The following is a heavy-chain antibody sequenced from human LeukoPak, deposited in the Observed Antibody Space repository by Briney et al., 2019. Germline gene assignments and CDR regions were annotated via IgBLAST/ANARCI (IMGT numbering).Heavy chain of an antibody. CDR2: ISSSSSYI. J-gene: IGHJ4*02. CDR1: GFTFSSYS. Sequence: GGSLRLSCAASGFTFSSYSMNWVRQAPGKGLEWVSSISSSSSYIYYADSVKGRFTISRDNAKNSLYLQMNSLRAEDTAVYYCARPPYSDYGGYFDYWGQGTLVTVSS. V-gene: IGHV3-21*01. CDR3: ARPPYSDYGGYFDY. D-gene: IGHD4-11*01.